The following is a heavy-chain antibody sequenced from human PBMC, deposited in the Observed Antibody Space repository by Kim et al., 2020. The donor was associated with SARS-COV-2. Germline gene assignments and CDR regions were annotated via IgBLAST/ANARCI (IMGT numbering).Heavy chain of an antibody. CDR3: TRWGGGDYYYYGMDV. CDR2: IGTAGDT. CDR1: GFTFSSYE. D-gene: IGHD3-16*01. J-gene: IGHJ6*02. Sequence: GGSLRLSCAASGFTFSSYEMHWVRQTSGKGLEWVSAIGTAGDTYYAGSVKGRFIISRDNVNNSLHLQMNSLGVGDTAIYYCTRWGGGDYYYYGMDVWGQGTTVTVSS. V-gene: IGHV3-13*04.